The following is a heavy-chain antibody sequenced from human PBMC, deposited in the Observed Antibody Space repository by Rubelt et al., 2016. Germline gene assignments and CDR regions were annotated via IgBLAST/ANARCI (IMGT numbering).Heavy chain of an antibody. CDR1: GFTFSSYA. Sequence: PGGSLRLSCAASGFTFSSYAMSWVRQAPGKGLEWVSSISSSSSYIHYADSVKGRFTISRDNAKNSLYLQMNSLRAEDTAVYYCARDMEDYYCSSTSCYYYYYGMDVWGQGTTVTVSS. CDR2: ISSSSSYI. CDR3: ARDMEDYYCSSTSCYYYYYGMDV. D-gene: IGHD2-2*01. V-gene: IGHV3-21*01. J-gene: IGHJ6*02.